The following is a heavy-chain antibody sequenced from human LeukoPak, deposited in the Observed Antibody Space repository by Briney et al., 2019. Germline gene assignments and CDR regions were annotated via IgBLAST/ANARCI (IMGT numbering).Heavy chain of an antibody. V-gene: IGHV3-74*01. D-gene: IGHD3-9*01. CDR2: INKDGSST. CDR1: GFTFSSYW. J-gene: IGHJ4*02. CDR3: ANPILESSDY. Sequence: GGSLRLSCAASGFTFSSYWMHWVRHAPGKGLVWVSRINKDGSSTNYADSVKGRFTISRDNSKNTLYLQMNSLRAEDTAVYYCANPILESSDYWGQGTLVTVSS.